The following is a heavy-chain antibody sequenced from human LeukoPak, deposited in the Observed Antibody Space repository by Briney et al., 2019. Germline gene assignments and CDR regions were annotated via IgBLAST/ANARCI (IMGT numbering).Heavy chain of an antibody. CDR1: GGSISSGSYY. J-gene: IGHJ4*02. Sequence: SQTLSLTCTVSGGSISSGSYYWSWIRQHPGKGLEWIGYIYYSGSTYYNPSLKSRVTISVDTSKNQFSQKLSSVTAADTAVYYCARARSKDYYGSGSTDIYDYWGQGTLVTVSS. D-gene: IGHD3-10*01. CDR3: ARARSKDYYGSGSTDIYDY. V-gene: IGHV4-31*03. CDR2: IYYSGST.